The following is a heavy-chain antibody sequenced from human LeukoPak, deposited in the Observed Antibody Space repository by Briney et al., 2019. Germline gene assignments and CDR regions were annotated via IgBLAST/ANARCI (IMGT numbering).Heavy chain of an antibody. CDR3: ASSCSSTSCYGRDV. D-gene: IGHD2-2*01. V-gene: IGHV3-20*01. CDR2: INWNGGST. CDR1: GFTFDDYG. Sequence: PGGSLRLSCAASGFTFDDYGMSWVRQAPGKGLEWFSGINWNGGSTGYADSVKGRFTISRDNAKNSLYLQMNSLRAEDTALYHCASSCSSTSCYGRDVWGKGTTVTVSS. J-gene: IGHJ6*04.